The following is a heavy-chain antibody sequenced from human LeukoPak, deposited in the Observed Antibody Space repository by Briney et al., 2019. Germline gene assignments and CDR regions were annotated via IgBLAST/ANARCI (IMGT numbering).Heavy chain of an antibody. CDR1: GYSISSGYY. Sequence: SETLSLTCTVSGYSISSGYYWGWIRQPPGKGLEWIGSIYYSGSTNYNPSLKSRVTISIDTSKSHFSLKLSSVTAADTAVYYCARHAENGSDRFDYWGQGTLVTVSS. CDR3: ARHAENGSDRFDY. D-gene: IGHD5-12*01. V-gene: IGHV4-38-2*02. CDR2: IYYSGST. J-gene: IGHJ4*02.